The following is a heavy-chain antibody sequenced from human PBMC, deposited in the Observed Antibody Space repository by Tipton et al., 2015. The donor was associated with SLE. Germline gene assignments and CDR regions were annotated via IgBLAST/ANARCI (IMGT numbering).Heavy chain of an antibody. D-gene: IGHD3-10*01. CDR1: GGSFSGYY. CDR3: ARDRVGLWFRTNYYYYYGMDV. J-gene: IGHJ6*02. Sequence: TLSLTCAVYGGSFSGYYWSWIRQPPGKGLEWIGEINHSGSTNYNPSLKSRVTISVDTSKNQFSLKLSSVTAADTAMYYCARDRVGLWFRTNYYYYYGMDVWGQGTTATVSS. CDR2: INHSGST. V-gene: IGHV4-34*01.